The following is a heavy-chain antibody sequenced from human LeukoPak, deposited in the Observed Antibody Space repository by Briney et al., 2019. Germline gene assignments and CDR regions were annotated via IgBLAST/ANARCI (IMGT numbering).Heavy chain of an antibody. D-gene: IGHD3-22*01. Sequence: PSETLSLTCTVSGGSISSYYWSWIRQAPGKGLEWVSYISSSGIAKNYAHSVKGRFTISRDNANNSLYLQMNDLRADDTAVYYCARGDSSACPDYWGQGTLVTVSS. CDR3: ARGDSSACPDY. J-gene: IGHJ4*02. CDR1: GGSISSYY. CDR2: ISSSGIAK. V-gene: IGHV3-11*01.